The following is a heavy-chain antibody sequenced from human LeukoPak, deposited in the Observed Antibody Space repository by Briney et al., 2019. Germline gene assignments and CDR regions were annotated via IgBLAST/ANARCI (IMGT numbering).Heavy chain of an antibody. CDR3: ARDEALEHQLPTVGFDP. V-gene: IGHV4-38-2*02. CDR2: IYHSGST. D-gene: IGHD1-1*01. Sequence: SETLSLTCTVSGYSISSGFYWGWIRQPPGKGLDWIGSIYHSGSTYYNPSLKSRVTISVDTSKNQFSPKLRSVTAADTAVYYCARDEALEHQLPTVGFDPWGQGTLVTVSS. J-gene: IGHJ5*02. CDR1: GYSISSGFY.